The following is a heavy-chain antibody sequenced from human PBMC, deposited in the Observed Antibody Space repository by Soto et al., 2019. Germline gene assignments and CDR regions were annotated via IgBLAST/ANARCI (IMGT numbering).Heavy chain of an antibody. V-gene: IGHV4-59*01. Sequence: SETLSLTCTVSGDSISSYYWIWIRQPPGKGLEWIGYIYYSGSTKYNPSLKSRVTITRDTSASTAYMELNSLRSEDTAVYYCARADGTYWGQGTLVTVSS. J-gene: IGHJ4*02. CDR3: ARADGTY. D-gene: IGHD1-26*01. CDR2: IYYSGST. CDR1: GDSISSYY.